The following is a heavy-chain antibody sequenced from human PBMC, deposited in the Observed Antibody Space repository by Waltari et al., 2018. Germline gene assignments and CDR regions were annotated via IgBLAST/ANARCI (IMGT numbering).Heavy chain of an antibody. D-gene: IGHD1-26*01. Sequence: EVQLVESGGGLVQPGGSLRLSGKGSGYSFTSSWIGWVRQMPGKGLEWMGIIYPGDSDTRYSPSFQGQVTISADKSISTAYLQWSSLKASDTAMYYCARVGARVGLGSIDYWGQGTLVTVSS. CDR3: ARVGARVGLGSIDY. CDR1: GYSFTSSW. CDR2: IYPGDSDT. J-gene: IGHJ4*02. V-gene: IGHV5-51*01.